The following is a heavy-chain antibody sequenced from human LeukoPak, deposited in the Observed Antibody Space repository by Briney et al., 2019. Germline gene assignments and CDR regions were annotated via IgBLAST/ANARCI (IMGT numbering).Heavy chain of an antibody. CDR3: AHRLGSDKDY. Sequence: SGPTLVKPTQTLTLTCTFSGFSLSTSEVGVGWIRQPPGKALEWLALIYWNDDKRYNPSLKSRLTITKDTSKNQVVLTMTTMDPVDTATYYCAHRLGSDKDYWGQGTLVTVSS. J-gene: IGHJ4*02. V-gene: IGHV2-5*01. D-gene: IGHD3-9*01. CDR2: IYWNDDK. CDR1: GFSLSTSEVG.